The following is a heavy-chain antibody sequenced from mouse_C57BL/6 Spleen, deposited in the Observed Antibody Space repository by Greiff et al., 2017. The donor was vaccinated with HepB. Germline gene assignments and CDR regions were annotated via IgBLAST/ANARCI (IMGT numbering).Heavy chain of an antibody. V-gene: IGHV5-17*01. CDR1: GFTFSDYG. CDR3: ARNQDYYGSRVDY. J-gene: IGHJ2*01. Sequence: EVQGVESGGGLVKPGGSLKLSCAASGFTFSDYGMHWVRQAPEKGLEWVAYISSGSSTIYYADTVMGRFTISRDNAKNTLFLQMTSLRSEDTAMDYCARNQDYYGSRVDYGGQGTTLTVSS. D-gene: IGHD1-1*01. CDR2: ISSGSSTI.